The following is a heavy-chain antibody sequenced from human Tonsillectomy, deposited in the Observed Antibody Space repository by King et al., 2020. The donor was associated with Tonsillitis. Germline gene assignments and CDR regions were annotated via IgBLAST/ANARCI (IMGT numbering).Heavy chain of an antibody. CDR2: INHSGST. Sequence: VQLQQWGAGLLKPSETLSLTCAVYGGSFSGYYWSWIRQPPGKGLEWIGEINHSGSTNYNPSLKSRVTISVDTSKSHFSLKLSSVTAADTAIYFCARARLYSDYGVFDYWGQGALVTVSS. J-gene: IGHJ4*02. D-gene: IGHD4-11*01. CDR1: GGSFSGYY. CDR3: ARARLYSDYGVFDY. V-gene: IGHV4-34*01.